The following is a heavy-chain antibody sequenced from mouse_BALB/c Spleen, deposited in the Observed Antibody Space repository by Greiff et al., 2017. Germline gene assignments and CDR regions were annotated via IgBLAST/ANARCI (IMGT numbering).Heavy chain of an antibody. J-gene: IGHJ3*01. CDR1: GFSLTSYC. CDR2: IWAGGST. Sequence: QVQLKESGPGLVAPSQSLSITCTVSGFSLTSYCVHWVRQPPGKGLEWLGVIWAGGSTNYNSALMSRLSISKDNSKSQVFLKMNSLQTDDTAMYYCARDSNYYGSSYGAWFAYWGQGTLVTVSA. CDR3: ARDSNYYGSSYGAWFAY. V-gene: IGHV2-9*02. D-gene: IGHD1-1*01.